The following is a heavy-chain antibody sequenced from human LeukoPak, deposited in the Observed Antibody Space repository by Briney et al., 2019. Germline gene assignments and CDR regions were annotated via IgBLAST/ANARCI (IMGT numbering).Heavy chain of an antibody. D-gene: IGHD6-13*01. V-gene: IGHV3-23*01. CDR2: ISGSGGSK. Sequence: GGSLRLSCAASGFTFSSYAMSWFRQAPGKGLEWASAISGSGGSKYYADSVKGRFTISRDNSKNTLYLQMNSLRAEDTAVYYCAKDIAAAGTVDYWGQGTLVTVSS. CDR3: AKDIAAAGTVDY. CDR1: GFTFSSYA. J-gene: IGHJ4*02.